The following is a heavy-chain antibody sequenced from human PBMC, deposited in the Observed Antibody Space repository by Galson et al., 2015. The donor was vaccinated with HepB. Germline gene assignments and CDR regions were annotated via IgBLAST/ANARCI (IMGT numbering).Heavy chain of an antibody. CDR3: AKDSGYYYGPLDY. J-gene: IGHJ4*02. CDR1: GYTLTELS. V-gene: IGHV1-24*01. D-gene: IGHD3-22*01. CDR2: FDPEDGET. Sequence: SVKVSCKVSGYTLTELSMHWVRQAPGKGLEWMGGFDPEDGETIYAQKFQGRVTMTEDTSTDTAYMELNSLRAEDTAVYYCAKDSGYYYGPLDYWGQGTLVTVSS.